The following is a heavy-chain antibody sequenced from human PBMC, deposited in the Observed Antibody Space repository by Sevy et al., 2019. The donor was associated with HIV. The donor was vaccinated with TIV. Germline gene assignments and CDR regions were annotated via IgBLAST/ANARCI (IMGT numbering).Heavy chain of an antibody. CDR1: GFTVSSNY. J-gene: IGHJ6*02. CDR2: IFSGGST. D-gene: IGHD3-16*01. V-gene: IGHV3-53*01. Sequence: GESLKISCAVSGFTVSSNYMTWVRQAPGKGLEWVSVIFSGGSTYYADSVKGRFTISRDNSRNTLTLQMNSLRAEDTAVYYCARGMMLGGSWCGMDVWGQGTTVTVSS. CDR3: ARGMMLGGSWCGMDV.